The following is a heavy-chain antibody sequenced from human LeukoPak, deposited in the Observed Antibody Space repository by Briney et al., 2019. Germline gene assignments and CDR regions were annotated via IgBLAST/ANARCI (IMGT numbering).Heavy chain of an antibody. CDR2: ISAYNGNT. D-gene: IGHD3-22*01. V-gene: IGHV1-18*01. J-gene: IGHJ6*03. CDR3: ARRMHDSSGYYYNYYYYYYMDV. Sequence: GASVKVSCKASGYTFTSYGISWVRQAPGQGLEWMRWISAYNGNTNYAQKLQGRVTMTTDTSTSTAYMELRSLRSDDTAVYYCARRMHDSSGYYYNYYYYYYMDVWGKGTTVTVSS. CDR1: GYTFTSYG.